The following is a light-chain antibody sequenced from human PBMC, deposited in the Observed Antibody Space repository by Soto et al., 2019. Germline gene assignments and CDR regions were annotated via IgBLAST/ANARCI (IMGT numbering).Light chain of an antibody. CDR1: QTVTSTY. V-gene: IGKV3-20*01. CDR3: HCHQFIGSRIYS. Sequence: EIVLTQSPGTLSLSPGERATLSCRASQTVTSTYLAWYQQRPGQSPRLIIYGGSTRATGFPDRFSGGGSGTDFTLTIDRLEPEDPAVYYCHCHQFIGSRIYSFGQGTKLEI. CDR2: GGS. J-gene: IGKJ2*03.